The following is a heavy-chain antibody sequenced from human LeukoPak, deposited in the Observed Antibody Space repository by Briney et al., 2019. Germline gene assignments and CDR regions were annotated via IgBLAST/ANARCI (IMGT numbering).Heavy chain of an antibody. J-gene: IGHJ4*02. V-gene: IGHV3-20*04. Sequence: GGSLRLSCVTSGFKFDDYGMSWVRQAPGKGPEWISGITWNAARTDYADSVKGRFTISRDSAKNSLFLQMNSLRAEDTALYYCARDGVGGGSYYSAYWGQGTLVTASS. CDR2: ITWNAART. CDR3: ARDGVGGGSYYSAY. CDR1: GFKFDDYG. D-gene: IGHD1-26*01.